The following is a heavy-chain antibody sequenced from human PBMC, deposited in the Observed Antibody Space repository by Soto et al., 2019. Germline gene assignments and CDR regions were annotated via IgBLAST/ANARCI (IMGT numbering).Heavy chain of an antibody. CDR1: GFTFSDYY. Sequence: PGGSLRLSCAASGFTFSDYYMSWVRQAPGKGLEWVSYISGTDPYMKYADAVRGRFTISRDNAKNSLYLQMNSLRDDDTAVYYCERGRSVRGMNVWGQGTPVTVSS. CDR2: ISGTDPYM. V-gene: IGHV3-11*06. D-gene: IGHD6-6*01. J-gene: IGHJ6*02. CDR3: ERGRSVRGMNV.